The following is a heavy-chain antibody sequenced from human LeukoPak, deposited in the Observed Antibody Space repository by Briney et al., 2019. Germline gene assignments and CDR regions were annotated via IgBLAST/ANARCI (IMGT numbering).Heavy chain of an antibody. CDR2: ISSSGSTI. CDR3: ARDGLPDYYDGSGYSHSSNYFDY. Sequence: GGSLRLSCAASGFTFSSYVMSWVRQAPGKGLEWVSYISSSGSTIYYADSVKGRFTISRDNAKNSLYLQMNSLRAEDTAVYYCARDGLPDYYDGSGYSHSSNYFDYWGQGTLVTVSS. J-gene: IGHJ4*02. D-gene: IGHD3-22*01. CDR1: GFTFSSYV. V-gene: IGHV3-48*03.